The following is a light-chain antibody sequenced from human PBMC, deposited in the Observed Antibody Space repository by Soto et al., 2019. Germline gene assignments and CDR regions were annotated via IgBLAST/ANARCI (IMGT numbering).Light chain of an antibody. Sequence: DIQMTQSPSSLSASVGDRVTITCRASQSISSYLNWYQQKPGKAPKLLIYAASSLQSGVPSRFSGSRSGTDFPLTISSLQPEDFATYYCQQSYSTLYTFGQGTKLEIK. CDR2: AAS. CDR1: QSISSY. V-gene: IGKV1-39*01. CDR3: QQSYSTLYT. J-gene: IGKJ2*01.